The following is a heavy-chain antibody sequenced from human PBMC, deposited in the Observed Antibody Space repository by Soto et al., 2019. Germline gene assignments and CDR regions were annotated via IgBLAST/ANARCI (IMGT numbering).Heavy chain of an antibody. V-gene: IGHV3-15*07. CDR3: CTDQGDSSSWYHFDY. J-gene: IGHJ4*02. CDR2: IKSKTDGGTA. D-gene: IGHD6-13*01. CDR1: GFTLSNAW. Sequence: EAQLVESGGGLVKPGGSLRLSCAASGFTLSNAWMHWVRQTPGKGLEWVDRIKSKTDGGTADYAAPVKGRFTISRDDSQNTLFLQMNSLNTEDTAVYYCCTDQGDSSSWYHFDYWGQGTSVTVSS.